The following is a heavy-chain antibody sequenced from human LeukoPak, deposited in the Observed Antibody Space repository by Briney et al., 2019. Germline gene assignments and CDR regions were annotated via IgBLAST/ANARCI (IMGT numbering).Heavy chain of an antibody. CDR2: IYYSGST. V-gene: IGHV4-39*07. Sequence: PSETLSLTCTVSGGSISSSSYYWGWIRQPPGKGLEWIGSIYYSGSTYYNPSLKSRVTISVDTSKNQFSLKLSSVTAADTAVYYCARTPFNWNYVWDYYYYYYMDVWGKGTTVTVSS. CDR3: ARTPFNWNYVWDYYYYYYMDV. CDR1: GGSISSSSYY. D-gene: IGHD1-7*01. J-gene: IGHJ6*03.